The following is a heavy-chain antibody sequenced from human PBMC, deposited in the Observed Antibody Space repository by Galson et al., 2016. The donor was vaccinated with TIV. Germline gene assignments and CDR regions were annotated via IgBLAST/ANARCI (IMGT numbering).Heavy chain of an antibody. V-gene: IGHV4-39*01. CDR3: TRRRGNSDSFDY. J-gene: IGHJ4*02. Sequence: TLSLTCAVSGGSIITYGYCWDWIRQPPGKGLEWIATICFTGNTYYNPSLMSRLTLSVDTPASQFALELSSVTAADRGLYYCTRRRGNSDSFDYWGQGTLVTVSS. CDR1: GGSIITYGYC. CDR2: ICFTGNT. D-gene: IGHD4-23*01.